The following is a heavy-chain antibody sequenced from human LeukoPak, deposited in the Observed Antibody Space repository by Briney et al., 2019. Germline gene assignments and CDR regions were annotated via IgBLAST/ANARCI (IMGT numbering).Heavy chain of an antibody. D-gene: IGHD2-21*01. Sequence: GGSLRLSCAGSGFSLSTYTMTWVRQAPGKGLEWVASISSGGDHMYYIDSVKGRFTISRDDARNSLHLQMNSLRAEDTAVYYCAIAPFSAVVLYWGQGTLVTVSS. J-gene: IGHJ4*02. CDR1: GFSLSTYT. CDR3: AIAPFSAVVLY. V-gene: IGHV3-21*06. CDR2: ISSGGDHM.